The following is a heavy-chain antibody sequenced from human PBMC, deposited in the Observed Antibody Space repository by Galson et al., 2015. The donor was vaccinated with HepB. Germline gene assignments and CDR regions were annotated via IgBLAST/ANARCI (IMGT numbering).Heavy chain of an antibody. CDR3: AREDPNYGSGSYYNAPDY. CDR2: ISAYNGNT. J-gene: IGHJ4*02. D-gene: IGHD3-10*01. V-gene: IGHV1-18*01. Sequence: SVKVSCKASGYTFTSYGISWVRQAPGQGLEWMGWISAYNGNTNYAQKLQGRVTMTTDTSTSTAYMELRSLRSDDTAAYYCAREDPNYGSGSYYNAPDYWGQGTLVTVSS. CDR1: GYTFTSYG.